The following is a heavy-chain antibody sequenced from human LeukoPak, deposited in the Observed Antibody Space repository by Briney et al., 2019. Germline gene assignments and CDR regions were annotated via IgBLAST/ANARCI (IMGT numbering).Heavy chain of an antibody. CDR3: ASFYSSSWFAPIDY. CDR1: GFTFSSYW. Sequence: GGSLRLSCAASGFTFSSYWMHWVRQAPGKGLVWVSRINSDGSRTNYADSVKGRFTISRDNAKNTLYLQMNSLRAEDTAVYYCASFYSSSWFAPIDYWGQGTLVTVSS. D-gene: IGHD6-13*01. CDR2: INSDGSRT. V-gene: IGHV3-74*01. J-gene: IGHJ4*02.